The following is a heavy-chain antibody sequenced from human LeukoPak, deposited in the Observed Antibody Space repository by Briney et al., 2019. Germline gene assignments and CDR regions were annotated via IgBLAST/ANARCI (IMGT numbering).Heavy chain of an antibody. CDR3: ATSTIAVAALNY. CDR2: ISSSSSYI. Sequence: GGSLRLSCAASGFTFSSYSMNWVRQAPGKGLEWVSSISSSSSYIYYADSVKGRFTISRDNAKNSLYLQMNSLRAEDTAAYYCATSTIAVAALNYWGQGTLVTVSS. J-gene: IGHJ4*02. CDR1: GFTFSSYS. V-gene: IGHV3-21*01. D-gene: IGHD6-19*01.